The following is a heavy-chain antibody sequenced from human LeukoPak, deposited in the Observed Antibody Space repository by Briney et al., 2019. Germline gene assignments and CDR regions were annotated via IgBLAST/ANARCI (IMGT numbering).Heavy chain of an antibody. V-gene: IGHV3-30-3*01. CDR1: GFTFSSYA. CDR2: ISYDGSNK. J-gene: IGHJ4*02. D-gene: IGHD6-6*01. CDR3: ARVGYSSSSCFDY. Sequence: PGGSLRLSCAASGFTFSSYAMHWVRQAPGKGLEWVAVISYDGSNKYYADSVKGRFTISRDNSKNTLYLQMNSLRAEDTAVYYCARVGYSSSSCFDYWGQGTLVTVSS.